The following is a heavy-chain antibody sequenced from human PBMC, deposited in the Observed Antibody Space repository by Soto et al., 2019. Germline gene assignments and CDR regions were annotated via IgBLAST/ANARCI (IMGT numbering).Heavy chain of an antibody. J-gene: IGHJ4*02. Sequence: SVKVSCKASGGTLSSFINYPINWVRQAPGQGLEWMGGIVPNVGTVNYAQKFQGRVTITADKSTGTAYMELSSLRSEDTALYYCARRDTSGFLRYFDNWGQGTLVTVYS. CDR2: IVPNVGTV. V-gene: IGHV1-69*06. CDR1: GGTLSSFINYP. CDR3: ARRDTSGFLRYFDN. D-gene: IGHD3-3*01.